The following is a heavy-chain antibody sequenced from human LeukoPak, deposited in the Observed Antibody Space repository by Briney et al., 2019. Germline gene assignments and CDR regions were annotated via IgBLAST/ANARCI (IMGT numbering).Heavy chain of an antibody. CDR2: ISYDGSNK. CDR3: ARDRRAYYDFWSGHHYYYYYGMDV. V-gene: IGHV3-30-3*01. D-gene: IGHD3-3*01. Sequence: GGSLRLSCAASGFTFSSYAMHWVRQAPGKGLEWVAVISYDGSNKYYADSVKGRFTISRDNSKNTLYLQMNSLRAEDTAVYYCARDRRAYYDFWSGHHYYYYYGMDVWGQGTTVTVSS. CDR1: GFTFSSYA. J-gene: IGHJ6*02.